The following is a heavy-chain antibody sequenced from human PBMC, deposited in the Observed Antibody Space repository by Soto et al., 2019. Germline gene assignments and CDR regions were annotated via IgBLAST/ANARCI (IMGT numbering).Heavy chain of an antibody. V-gene: IGHV1-69*15. CDR1: GGTFSNYA. J-gene: IGHJ5*02. CDR3: AKDGGADGYFGNWLDP. D-gene: IGHD5-12*01. Sequence: QVQLVQSGAEVKKPGSSVKVSCKASGGTFSNYAITWVRQAPGQGLEWVGRIIPIFGTTNVVQKFQGRVTITADDSTTTTNMDLSGLRADDTAVYYCAKDGGADGYFGNWLDPWGQGTLVTVSS. CDR2: IIPIFGTT.